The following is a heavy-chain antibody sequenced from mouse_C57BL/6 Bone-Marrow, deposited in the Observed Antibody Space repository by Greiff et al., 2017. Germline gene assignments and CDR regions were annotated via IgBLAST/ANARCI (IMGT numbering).Heavy chain of an antibody. CDR3: ARRGTCWYFDV. CDR1: GFTFSSYG. CDR2: ISSGGSYT. Sequence: EVMLVESGGDLVKPGGSLKLSCAASGFTFSSYGMSWVRQTPDKRLEWVATISSGGSYTYYTDRVKGRFTISRDKAKNTLYLQMSSLKSEDTAMYYCARRGTCWYFDVWGTGTTVTVSS. V-gene: IGHV5-6*02. D-gene: IGHD3-3*01. J-gene: IGHJ1*03.